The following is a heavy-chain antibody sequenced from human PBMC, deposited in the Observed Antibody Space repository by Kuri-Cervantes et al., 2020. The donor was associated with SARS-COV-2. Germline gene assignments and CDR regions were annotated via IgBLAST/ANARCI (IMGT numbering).Heavy chain of an antibody. V-gene: IGHV3-43D*03. J-gene: IGHJ4*02. CDR1: GFTFDDYA. CDR3: AREALTTVIDY. Sequence: GGSLRLSCAASGFTFDDYAMHWVRQAPGKGLEWVSLISWDGGSTYYADSVKGRFTISRDNSKNTLYLQMNSLRAEDTAVYYCAREALTTVIDYWGQGTLVTVSS. D-gene: IGHD4-17*01. CDR2: ISWDGGST.